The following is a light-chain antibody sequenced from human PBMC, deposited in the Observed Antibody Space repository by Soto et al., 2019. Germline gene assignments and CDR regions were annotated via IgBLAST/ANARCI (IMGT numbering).Light chain of an antibody. CDR3: QQYDNLPSIT. CDR2: DAS. V-gene: IGKV1-33*01. Sequence: DIQMTQSPSSLSASVGDRVTITCQESQDISNYLNWYQQKPGKAPKLLIYDASNLETGVPSRFSGSGSGTDVPFTISSLQPEDIATNYCQQYDNLPSITFGQGTRLDFK. J-gene: IGKJ5*01. CDR1: QDISNY.